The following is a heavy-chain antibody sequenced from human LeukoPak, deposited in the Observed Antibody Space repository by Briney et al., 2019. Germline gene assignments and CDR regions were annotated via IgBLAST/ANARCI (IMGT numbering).Heavy chain of an antibody. CDR2: IYTSGST. CDR3: ARDHHILTGYYPLDV. Sequence: PSETLSLTCTVSGGSISSGSYYWSWIRQPAGKGLEWIGRIYTSGSTNYNPSLKSRVTISVDTSKNQFSLKLSSVTAADTAVYYCARDHHILTGYYPLDVWGKGTTVTVSS. V-gene: IGHV4-61*02. J-gene: IGHJ6*04. D-gene: IGHD3-9*01. CDR1: GGSISSGSYY.